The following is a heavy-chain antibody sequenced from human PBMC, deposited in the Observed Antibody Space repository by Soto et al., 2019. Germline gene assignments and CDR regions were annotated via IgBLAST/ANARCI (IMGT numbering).Heavy chain of an antibody. Sequence: GGSLSLSYAACGCTFSSYARHWVRQAPGKGVEWVAVISYDGSKKYYADFVRCRFTIAIDKSKNTLYLKIHSLRAEDTAVYYCARDRYYDILPGYFRFDYWGQGTLVTVSS. J-gene: IGHJ4*02. D-gene: IGHD3-9*01. CDR2: ISYDGSKK. CDR3: ARDRYYDILPGYFRFDY. CDR1: GCTFSSYA. V-gene: IGHV3-30-3*01.